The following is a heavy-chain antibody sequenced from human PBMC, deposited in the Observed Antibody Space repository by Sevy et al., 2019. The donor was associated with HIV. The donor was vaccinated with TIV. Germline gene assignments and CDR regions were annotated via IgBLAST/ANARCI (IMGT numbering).Heavy chain of an antibody. V-gene: IGHV3-9*01. CDR1: GFTFDAHA. Sequence: GGSLRLSCAASGFTFDAHAMHWVRQSPGKGLEWVSGINWNSGIIAYADSVKGRFTISRDNAKISLHLQMNSLRTEDTALYFCARDVSSGHTADSYYYYYGLDVWGQGTTVTVSS. D-gene: IGHD6-19*01. CDR2: INWNSGII. J-gene: IGHJ6*02. CDR3: ARDVSSGHTADSYYYYYGLDV.